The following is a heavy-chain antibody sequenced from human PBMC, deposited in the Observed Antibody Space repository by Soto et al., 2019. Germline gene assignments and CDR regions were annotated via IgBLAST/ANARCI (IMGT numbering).Heavy chain of an antibody. V-gene: IGHV3-23*01. CDR1: GFTFSSYA. D-gene: IGHD6-19*01. Sequence: GGSLRLSCAASGFTFSSYAMSWVRQAPGKGLEWVSAISGSGGSTYYADSVKGRFTISRDNSKYTLYLQMNSLRAEDTAVYYCSKDPGIAGAGPPPGMDVWGQGTTVTASS. J-gene: IGHJ6*02. CDR2: ISGSGGST. CDR3: SKDPGIAGAGPPPGMDV.